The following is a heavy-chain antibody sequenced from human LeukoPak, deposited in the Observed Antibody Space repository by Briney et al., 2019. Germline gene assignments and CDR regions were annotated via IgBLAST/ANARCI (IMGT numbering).Heavy chain of an antibody. Sequence: SETLSLTCTVSGGSISSGGYYWSWIRQHPGKGLEWIGYIYYSGSTYYNPSLKSRVTISVDTSKNQFSLKLSSVTAADTAVYYCARGEKIADWFDPWGQGTLVTASS. V-gene: IGHV4-31*03. CDR2: IYYSGST. J-gene: IGHJ5*02. CDR3: ARGEKIADWFDP. D-gene: IGHD2-15*01. CDR1: GGSISSGGYY.